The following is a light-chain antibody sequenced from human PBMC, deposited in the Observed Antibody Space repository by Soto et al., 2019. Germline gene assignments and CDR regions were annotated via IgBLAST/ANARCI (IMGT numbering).Light chain of an antibody. CDR2: EVS. CDR1: SCDIDAYNY. V-gene: IGLV2-14*01. J-gene: IGLJ1*01. CDR3: SSYTTSVTLLYV. Sequence: QSVLTQPASVSGSPGQSITISCTGSSCDIDAYNYVSWYQQHPGKAPKLMISEVSNRPSGVSNRFSGSKSGNTASLTISGLQPEDEADYYCSSYTTSVTLLYVFGTGTKVTVL.